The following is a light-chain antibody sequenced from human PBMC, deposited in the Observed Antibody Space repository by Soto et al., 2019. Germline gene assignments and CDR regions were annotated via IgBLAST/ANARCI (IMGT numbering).Light chain of an antibody. J-gene: IGKJ3*01. CDR3: QRFNSYPR. Sequence: DIQLTQSPSFLSASVGDRVTITCRASQGISSYLAWYQQKPGKAPKLLIYAAATLQSGVPSRFSGSGSGTEFVLTFSSLQPEDFAIYYCQRFNSYPRFGPGTKVDIK. V-gene: IGKV1-9*01. CDR2: AAA. CDR1: QGISSY.